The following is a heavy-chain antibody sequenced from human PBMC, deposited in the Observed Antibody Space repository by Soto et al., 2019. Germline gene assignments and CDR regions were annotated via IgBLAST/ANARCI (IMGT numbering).Heavy chain of an antibody. CDR3: ARRTSSSGWYPHGMDV. D-gene: IGHD6-19*01. CDR2: IDPSDSYT. J-gene: IGHJ6*02. V-gene: IGHV5-10-1*01. Sequence: PVESLKISCKGSGYSFTSYWISWVRQMPGKGLEWMGRIDPSDSYTNYSPSFQGHVTISADKSISTAYLQWSSLKASDTAMYYCARRTSSSGWYPHGMDVWGQGTTVTVSS. CDR1: GYSFTSYW.